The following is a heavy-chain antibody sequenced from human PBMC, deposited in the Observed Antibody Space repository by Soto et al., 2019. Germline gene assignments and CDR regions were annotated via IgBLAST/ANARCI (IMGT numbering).Heavy chain of an antibody. D-gene: IGHD3-10*01. CDR1: GGSVSSGIYY. V-gene: IGHV4-61*01. CDR3: ARVVGRRLDY. Sequence: SETLSLTCTVAGGSVSSGIYYWSWIRQPPGKGLEWIGYIYYSGSTNYNPSLKSRVTISVDTSKNQFSLKLSSVTAADTAVYYCARVVGRRLDYWGQGTLVTVSS. J-gene: IGHJ4*02. CDR2: IYYSGST.